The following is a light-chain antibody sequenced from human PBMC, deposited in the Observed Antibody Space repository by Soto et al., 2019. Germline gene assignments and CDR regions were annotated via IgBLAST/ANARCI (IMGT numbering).Light chain of an antibody. CDR1: QTIGTF. Sequence: DIQMTQSPPSLSASVGDRVSITCRASQTIGTFVNWYQHKPGQAPKLLIYTASTLHTGVPSRFSGSGSGTHFTLTITSLQPEDLATYFGQQSHSTPFTFGPGTRVGLK. CDR3: QQSHSTPFT. J-gene: IGKJ3*01. CDR2: TAS. V-gene: IGKV1-39*01.